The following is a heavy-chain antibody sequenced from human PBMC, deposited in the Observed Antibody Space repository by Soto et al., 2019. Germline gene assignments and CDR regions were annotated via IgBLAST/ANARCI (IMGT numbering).Heavy chain of an antibody. CDR1: EFTFSSYG. CDR3: AKDTIAVAPTFDY. D-gene: IGHD6-19*01. CDR2: ISYDGSNK. Sequence: QVQLVESGGGVVQPGRSLRLSCAAGEFTFSSYGDQWVRQAPGKGLEWVAVISYDGSNKYYADSVKGRFTISRDNSKNTLYLQMNSLRAEDTAVYYCAKDTIAVAPTFDYWGQGTLVTVSS. J-gene: IGHJ4*02. V-gene: IGHV3-30*18.